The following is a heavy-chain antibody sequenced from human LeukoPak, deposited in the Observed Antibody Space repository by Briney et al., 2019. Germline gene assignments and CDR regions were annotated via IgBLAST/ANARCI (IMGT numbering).Heavy chain of an antibody. J-gene: IGHJ4*02. D-gene: IGHD5-12*01. CDR1: GDSISNFY. CDR2: IYTSGST. CDR3: ARDGYSGNDGL. V-gene: IGHV4-4*07. Sequence: SETLSLTCTVSGDSISNFYWSWIRQPAGKGLEWIGRIYTSGSTNYNPSLKSRVTMSVDTSKNQFSLKLSSVTAADTAVYYCARDGYSGNDGLWGQGTLVTVSS.